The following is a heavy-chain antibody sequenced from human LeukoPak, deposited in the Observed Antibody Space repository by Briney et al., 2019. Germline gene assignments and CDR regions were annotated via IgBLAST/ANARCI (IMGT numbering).Heavy chain of an antibody. V-gene: IGHV1-24*01. CDR2: FDPEDGET. Sequence: ASVKVSCKVSGCTLTELSMHWVRQAPGKGLEWMGGFDPEDGETIYAQKFQGRVTMTEDTPTDTAYMELSSLRSEDTAVYYCATAWEPAAFVDYWGQGTLVTVSS. J-gene: IGHJ4*02. D-gene: IGHD1-26*01. CDR3: ATAWEPAAFVDY. CDR1: GCTLTELS.